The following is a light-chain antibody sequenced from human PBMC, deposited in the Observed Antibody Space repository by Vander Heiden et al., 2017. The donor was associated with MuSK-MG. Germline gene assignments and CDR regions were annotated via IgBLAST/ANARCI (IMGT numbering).Light chain of an antibody. V-gene: IGKV1-33*01. Sequence: DIQMTQSPSSLSASVGDRVTITCQASQDISNNLNWYQQKPGKAPKLLLYDASNLETGVPSRFSGSGSGTDFTFTISSLQPEDIATYYCQQEDNLPLTFGGGTQVEIK. CDR2: DAS. J-gene: IGKJ4*01. CDR3: QQEDNLPLT. CDR1: QDISNN.